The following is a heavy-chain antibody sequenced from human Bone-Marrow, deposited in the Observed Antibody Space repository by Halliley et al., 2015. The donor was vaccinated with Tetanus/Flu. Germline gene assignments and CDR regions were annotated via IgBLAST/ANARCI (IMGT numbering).Heavy chain of an antibody. V-gene: IGHV4-59*01. Sequence: GYIYYSGSTNYNPSLKSRVTISLDTSKNQFSLKLSSVPAADTAVYYCARVGNNYGYSHSLDYWGQGTPVTVSS. D-gene: IGHD5-18*01. CDR2: IYYSGST. J-gene: IGHJ4*02. CDR3: ARVGNNYGYSHSLDY.